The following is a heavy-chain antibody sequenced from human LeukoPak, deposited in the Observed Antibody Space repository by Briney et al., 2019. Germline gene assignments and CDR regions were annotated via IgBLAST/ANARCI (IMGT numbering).Heavy chain of an antibody. J-gene: IGHJ4*02. CDR3: ARARGAYYYDSSLYYFDY. CDR1: GYTFTGYY. V-gene: IGHV1-18*04. Sequence: GASVKVSCKASGYTFTGYYIHWVRQAPGQGLEWMGWISAYNGNTNYAQKLQGRVTMTTDTSTSTAYMELRSLRSDDTAVYYCARARGAYYYDSSLYYFDYWGQGTLVTVSS. CDR2: ISAYNGNT. D-gene: IGHD3-22*01.